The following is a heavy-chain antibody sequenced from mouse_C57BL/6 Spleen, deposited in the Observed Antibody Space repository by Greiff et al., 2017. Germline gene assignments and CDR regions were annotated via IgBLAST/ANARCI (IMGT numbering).Heavy chain of an antibody. CDR3: AKSHTVVAHDY. CDR2: INPYNGGT. CDR1: GYTFTDYY. V-gene: IGHV1-19*01. Sequence: VQLQQSGPVLVKPGASVKMSCKASGYTFTDYYLNWVKQRHGKSLEWIGVINPYNGGTSYDQTFKGKTTLTVNKSSSTAYIALNSLTSEDSAVYYCAKSHTVVAHDYWGQGTTLTVSS. D-gene: IGHD1-1*01. J-gene: IGHJ2*01.